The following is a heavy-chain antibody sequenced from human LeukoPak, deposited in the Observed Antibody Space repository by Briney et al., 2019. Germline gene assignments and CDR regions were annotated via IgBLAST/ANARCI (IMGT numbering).Heavy chain of an antibody. CDR2: ISGSGGST. J-gene: IGHJ2*01. D-gene: IGHD3-22*01. CDR1: GFTFSSFA. CDR3: ANHHYYDSSGYYPHWYSDL. V-gene: IGHV3-23*01. Sequence: GGSLRLSCAASGFTFSSFAMSWVRQAPGKGLEWVSAISGSGGSTFYADSVKGRFTIYRDNSKNTLYLQMNSLRAEDTAVYYCANHHYYDSSGYYPHWYSDLWGRGTLVTVSS.